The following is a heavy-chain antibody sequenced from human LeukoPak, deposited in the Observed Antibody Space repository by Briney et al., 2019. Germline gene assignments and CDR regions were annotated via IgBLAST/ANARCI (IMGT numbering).Heavy chain of an antibody. Sequence: GGSLRLSYAASGFTFSSYGMHWVRQAPGKGLEWVAVISYDGSNKYYADSVKGRFTISRDNSKNTLYLQMNSLRAEDTAVYYCAKSRYDSSGYYHDDAFDIWGQGTMVTVSS. J-gene: IGHJ3*02. CDR1: GFTFSSYG. CDR2: ISYDGSNK. V-gene: IGHV3-30*18. D-gene: IGHD3-22*01. CDR3: AKSRYDSSGYYHDDAFDI.